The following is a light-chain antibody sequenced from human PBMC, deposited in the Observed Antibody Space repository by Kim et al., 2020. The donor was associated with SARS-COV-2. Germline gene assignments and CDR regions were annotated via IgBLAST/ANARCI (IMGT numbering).Light chain of an antibody. V-gene: IGLV3-19*01. J-gene: IGLJ3*02. Sequence: ALGQTVRITCQGGSLRGYYASWYHQKPGRAPVLVIYDKSSRPPGIPARFSCSSSGNTASLTITGAQAEDEADYYCNSRDSSGNHLVFGGGTKLTVL. CDR2: DKS. CDR3: NSRDSSGNHLV. CDR1: SLRGYY.